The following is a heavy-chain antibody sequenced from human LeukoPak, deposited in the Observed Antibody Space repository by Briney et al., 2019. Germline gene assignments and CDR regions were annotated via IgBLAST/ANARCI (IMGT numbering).Heavy chain of an antibody. CDR3: ARDSLAYCGGDCYKTHFDY. D-gene: IGHD2-21*02. CDR2: INTNTGNP. Sequence: ASVKVSCKASGYTFTSYAMNWVRQAPGQGLEWMGWINTNTGNPTYAQGFTGRFVFSLDTSVSTAYLQISSLKAEDTAVYYCARDSLAYCGGDCYKTHFDYWGQGTLVTVSS. CDR1: GYTFTSYA. J-gene: IGHJ4*02. V-gene: IGHV7-4-1*02.